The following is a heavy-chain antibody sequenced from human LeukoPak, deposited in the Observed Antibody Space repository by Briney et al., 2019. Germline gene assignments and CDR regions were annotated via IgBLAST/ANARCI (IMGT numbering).Heavy chain of an antibody. CDR2: INRDGSST. Sequence: GGSLRLSCAASGFTFRNYWMHWVRQTPEKGLVWVSRINRDGSSTNYSDSMKGRFTISRDNAKNTLYLQMDSLRADDTAVYYCARDQEAPGFYFDYWGQGNLVTVSS. J-gene: IGHJ4*02. CDR1: GFTFRNYW. CDR3: ARDQEAPGFYFDY. D-gene: IGHD1-14*01. V-gene: IGHV3-74*01.